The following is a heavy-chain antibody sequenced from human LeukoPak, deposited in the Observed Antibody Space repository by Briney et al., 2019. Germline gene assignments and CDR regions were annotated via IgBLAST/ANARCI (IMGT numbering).Heavy chain of an antibody. CDR1: GFTFSSYS. J-gene: IGHJ4*02. CDR2: ISSTSIYI. CDR3: ARKGYHDSTAYSDD. D-gene: IGHD3-22*01. V-gene: IGHV3-21*01. Sequence: PGGSLRLSCAASGFTFSSYSMNWVRQAPGKGLEWVTSISSTSIYIFYADSVQGRFIISRDNAKSSLYLQMNNVRAEDTAVYYCARKGYHDSTAYSDDWGQGTLVTVSS.